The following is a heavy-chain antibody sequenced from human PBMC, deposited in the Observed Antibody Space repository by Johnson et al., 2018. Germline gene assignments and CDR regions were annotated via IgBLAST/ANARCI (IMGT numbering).Heavy chain of an antibody. Sequence: VQLVESGGGLVQPGRSLRLSCAASGFTFDDYAMHWVRQAPGKGLEWVSGISWNSGSIGYADSVKGRITISRDHSKNTLYLQMNSLRAEDTAVYYCAKDWEIAAVCTGGYFHHWGQGTLVTVSS. CDR1: GFTFDDYA. D-gene: IGHD6-13*01. V-gene: IGHV3-9*01. CDR2: ISWNSGSI. CDR3: AKDWEIAAVCTGGYFHH. J-gene: IGHJ1*01.